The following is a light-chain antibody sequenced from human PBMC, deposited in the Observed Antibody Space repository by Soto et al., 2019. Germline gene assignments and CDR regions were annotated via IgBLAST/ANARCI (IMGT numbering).Light chain of an antibody. V-gene: IGLV1-40*01. J-gene: IGLJ2*01. CDR1: SSNIGAGYD. Sequence: QSVLTQPPSVSAAQGQRVTISCTGSSSNIGAGYDVHWYQQLPGTAPKRLIYGNSNRPSGVPDRFSGSKSGTSASLAITGLQAEDEADYYCQSYDSSLSGVVFGGGTKLTVL. CDR2: GNS. CDR3: QSYDSSLSGVV.